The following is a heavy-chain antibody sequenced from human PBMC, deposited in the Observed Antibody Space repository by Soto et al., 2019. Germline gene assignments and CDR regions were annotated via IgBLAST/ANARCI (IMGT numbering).Heavy chain of an antibody. CDR2: IYYSGST. V-gene: IGHV4-31*03. CDR3: ARAVDIVLMVYAHNWFDP. D-gene: IGHD2-8*01. CDR1: GGSISSGGYY. J-gene: IGHJ5*02. Sequence: TSETLSLTCTVSGGSISSGGYYWSWIRQHPGKGLKWIGYIYYSGSTYYNPSLKSRVTISVDTSKNQFSLKLSSVTAADTAVYYCARAVDIVLMVYAHNWFDPWGQGTLVTVSS.